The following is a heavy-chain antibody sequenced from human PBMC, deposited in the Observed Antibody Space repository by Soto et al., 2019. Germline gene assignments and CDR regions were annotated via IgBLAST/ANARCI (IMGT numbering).Heavy chain of an antibody. Sequence: QITLKESGLTLVKPTQTLTLTCTFSGFSLTTDRVGVGWIRQPPGEALEWLAVIYWDDSKTYRPSLESRLTITKDTSQNQVALTLTNMDSLDTATYYCAHAYGGRSLYWGQGTLVTVSS. CDR2: IYWDDSK. CDR1: GFSLTTDRVG. J-gene: IGHJ4*02. V-gene: IGHV2-5*02. CDR3: AHAYGGRSLY. D-gene: IGHD1-26*01.